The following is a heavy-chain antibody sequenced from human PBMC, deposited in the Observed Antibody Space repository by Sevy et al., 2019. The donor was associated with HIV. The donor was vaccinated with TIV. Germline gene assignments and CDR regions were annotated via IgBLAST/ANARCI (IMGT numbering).Heavy chain of an antibody. CDR1: GGSISSSYY. D-gene: IGHD1-1*01. V-gene: IGHV4-39*01. J-gene: IGHJ6*02. Sequence: SETLSLTCNVSGGSISSSYYWGWIRQPPGNGLEWIGSIYYTGSTYYKTSLKSRITVTVDRSKNQLSLRLTTVTAADTAVYYCAKLETVYYYGMDVWGQGIMVTVSS. CDR2: IYYTGST. CDR3: AKLETVYYYGMDV.